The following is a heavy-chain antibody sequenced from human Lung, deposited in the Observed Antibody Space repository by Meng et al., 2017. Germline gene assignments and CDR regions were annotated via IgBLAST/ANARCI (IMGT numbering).Heavy chain of an antibody. Sequence: QVQVEESGAGLVKPSQALSLTCTVSGGSNSSSNYYWSWIRQPPGKGLEWSGHIYNSGSTYYNPSLKSRITISVDTSKNQFSLKLSSVTAADTAVYYCARGQKGYFDLWGRGTLVTVSS. CDR3: ARGQKGYFDL. CDR1: GGSNSSSNYY. CDR2: IYNSGST. V-gene: IGHV4-30-4*01. J-gene: IGHJ2*01.